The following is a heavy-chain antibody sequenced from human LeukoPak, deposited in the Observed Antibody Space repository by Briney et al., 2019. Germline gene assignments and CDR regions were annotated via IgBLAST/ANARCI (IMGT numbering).Heavy chain of an antibody. J-gene: IGHJ4*02. V-gene: IGHV4-39*01. D-gene: IGHD3-10*01. CDR2: IYFSGTT. Sequence: SETLSLTCTVSGGSIGSSSYYWGWIRQPPGKGLEWIGSIYFSGTTYYNPSLQSRVTISVDTSKNQFSLKLSSVTAADTAVYYCARRGRKNYYGSGGPLDYWGQGTLVTVSS. CDR1: GGSIGSSSYY. CDR3: ARRGRKNYYGSGGPLDY.